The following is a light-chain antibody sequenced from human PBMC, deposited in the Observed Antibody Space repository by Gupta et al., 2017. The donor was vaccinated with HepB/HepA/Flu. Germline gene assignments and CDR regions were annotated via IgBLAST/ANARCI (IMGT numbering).Light chain of an antibody. J-gene: IGLJ2*01. CDR1: SSNIGAGYD. V-gene: IGLV1-40*01. CDR3: QSYDSSLSAVV. CDR2: RNT. Sequence: QSVLTQPPSVSGAPGQRVTIPCPGSSSNIGAGYDVHWYQQLPGTAPKLRIYRNTTRPSGVPDRFSGSKSGSSASLAITGLQAEDEADYFCQSYDSSLSAVVFGGGTKLTVL.